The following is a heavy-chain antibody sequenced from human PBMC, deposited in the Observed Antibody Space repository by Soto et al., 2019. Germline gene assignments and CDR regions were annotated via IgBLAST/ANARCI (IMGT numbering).Heavy chain of an antibody. J-gene: IGHJ6*02. Sequence: QLQLQESGPGLVKPSETLSLTCTVSGGSISSSSYYWGWIRQPPGKGLEWIGSIYYSGSTYYNPSLKSRVTISVDTSKNQFSLKLSSVTAADTAVYYCARRPEKDYYYYGMDVWGQGTTVTVSS. V-gene: IGHV4-39*01. CDR2: IYYSGST. CDR3: ARRPEKDYYYYGMDV. CDR1: GGSISSSSYY.